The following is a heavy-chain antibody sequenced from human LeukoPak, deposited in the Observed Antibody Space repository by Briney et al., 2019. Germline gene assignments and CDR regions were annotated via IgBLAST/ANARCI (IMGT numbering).Heavy chain of an antibody. V-gene: IGHV3-33*01. J-gene: IGHJ4*02. CDR2: IWSDGTNQ. D-gene: IGHD4-11*01. CDR3: ARDAQRGFDYSNSLQY. CDR1: GFTFTHYG. Sequence: GGSLRLSCAASGFTFTHYGMHWVRQAPGKGLESVAVIWSDGTNQYYADSVKGRFTISRDDSQKTVYLEMNSLRTEDAAMYYCARDAQRGFDYSNSLQYWGQGTLVTVSS.